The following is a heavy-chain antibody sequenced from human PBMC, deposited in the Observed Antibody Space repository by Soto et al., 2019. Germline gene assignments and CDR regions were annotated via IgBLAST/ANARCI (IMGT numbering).Heavy chain of an antibody. CDR3: TTDLYDFWSGYPEERFDY. D-gene: IGHD3-3*01. CDR2: IKSKTDGGTT. V-gene: IGHV3-15*01. J-gene: IGHJ4*02. Sequence: GGSLRLSSAASGFTFSNAWMSWVRQAPGKGLEWVGRIKSKTDGGTTDYAAPVKGRFTISRDDSKNTLYLQMNSLKTEDTAVYYCTTDLYDFWSGYPEERFDYWGQGTLVTVSS. CDR1: GFTFSNAW.